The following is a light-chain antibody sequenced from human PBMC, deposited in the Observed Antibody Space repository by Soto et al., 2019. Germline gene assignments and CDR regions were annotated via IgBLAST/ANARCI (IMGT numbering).Light chain of an antibody. CDR3: QQRSNWPLT. CDR2: DAS. Sequence: EIVLTQSPATLSLSPEERATLSCRASQSISNYLAWYQQKPGQAPRLLVYDASNRATGIPARFSGSGSGTDFTLTISSLKPEDFAVYYCQQRSNWPLTFGPGTKVDIK. CDR1: QSISNY. J-gene: IGKJ3*01. V-gene: IGKV3-11*01.